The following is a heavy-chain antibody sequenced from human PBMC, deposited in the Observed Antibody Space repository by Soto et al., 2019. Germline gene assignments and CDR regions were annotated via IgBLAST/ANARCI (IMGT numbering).Heavy chain of an antibody. J-gene: IGHJ4*02. CDR2: ISYDGSNK. CDR1: GFTFSSYG. CDR3: AKGGVYYDFWSGYSDFDY. Sequence: LRLSCAASGFTFSSYGMHWVRQSPGKGLEWVAVISYDGSNKYYADSVKGRFTISRDNSKNTLYLQMNSLRAEDTAVYYCAKGGVYYDFWSGYSDFDYWGQGTLVTVS. V-gene: IGHV3-30*18. D-gene: IGHD3-3*01.